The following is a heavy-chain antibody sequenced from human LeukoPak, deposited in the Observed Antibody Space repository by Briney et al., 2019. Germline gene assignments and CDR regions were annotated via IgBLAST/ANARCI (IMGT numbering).Heavy chain of an antibody. Sequence: ASVKVSCKASGYTFTSYDINWVRQATGQGLEWMGWMNPNSGNTGYAQKFQGRVTMTRNTSISTAYMELSSLRSEDTAVYYCARVTATSRQASSSWHSYYYYGMDVWGQGTTVTVSS. D-gene: IGHD6-13*01. CDR1: GYTFTSYD. CDR3: ARVTATSRQASSSWHSYYYYGMDV. CDR2: MNPNSGNT. J-gene: IGHJ6*02. V-gene: IGHV1-8*01.